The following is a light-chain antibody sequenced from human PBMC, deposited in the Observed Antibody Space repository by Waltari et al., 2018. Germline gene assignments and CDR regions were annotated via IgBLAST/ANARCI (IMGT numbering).Light chain of an antibody. Sequence: DIQLTQSPSSLSASVGDKVTITCRCSQTVNTFLNWYRKKEGRAPELLIEAASILQSGVPSRFTGRGSGTQFTLTINNLQPEDFGIYYCHQSFISPPTFGPGTKVDI. CDR3: HQSFISPPT. V-gene: IGKV1-39*01. CDR2: AAS. CDR1: QTVNTF. J-gene: IGKJ3*01.